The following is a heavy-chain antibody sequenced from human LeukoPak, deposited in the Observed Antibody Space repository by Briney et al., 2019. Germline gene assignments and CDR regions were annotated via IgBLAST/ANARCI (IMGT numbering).Heavy chain of an antibody. CDR2: IYSGGST. CDR1: GFTVSSNY. J-gene: IGHJ4*02. V-gene: IGHV3-53*01. Sequence: GGSLRLSCAASGFTVSSNYMSWVRQAPGKGLEWVSVIYSGGSTYYADSVKGRFTISRDNSKNTLYLQMNSLRAEDTAVYYCARSINYYDSSGQDYWGQGTLVTVSS. D-gene: IGHD3-22*01. CDR3: ARSINYYDSSGQDY.